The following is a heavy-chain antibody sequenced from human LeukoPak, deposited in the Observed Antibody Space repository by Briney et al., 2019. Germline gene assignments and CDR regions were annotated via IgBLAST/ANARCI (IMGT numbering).Heavy chain of an antibody. CDR3: ARPLAYDRWSGSSSDAFDI. J-gene: IGHJ3*02. Sequence: KPGGSLRLSCAASGFTLSDYYMEWIRQPPGKGLEWIGEINHSGSTNYNPSLKSRVTVSVDTSKNQFSLQLSSVTAADTAVYYCARPLAYDRWSGSSSDAFDIWGQGTMVTVSS. V-gene: IGHV4-34*01. CDR2: INHSGST. CDR1: GFTLSDYY. D-gene: IGHD3-3*01.